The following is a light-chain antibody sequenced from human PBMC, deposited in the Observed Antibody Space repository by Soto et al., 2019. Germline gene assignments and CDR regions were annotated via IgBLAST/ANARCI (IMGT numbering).Light chain of an antibody. J-gene: IGKJ5*01. Sequence: DIQMTQSPSSLSASVGDRVTITCRASQSISSYLNWYQQKPGKAPKSLISAASSLQGGVPSRFSGSGSGTDFTLTISSLQPEDFATYYCHQYNEYPITFGQGTQLEIK. V-gene: IGKV1-16*01. CDR3: HQYNEYPIT. CDR2: AAS. CDR1: QSISSY.